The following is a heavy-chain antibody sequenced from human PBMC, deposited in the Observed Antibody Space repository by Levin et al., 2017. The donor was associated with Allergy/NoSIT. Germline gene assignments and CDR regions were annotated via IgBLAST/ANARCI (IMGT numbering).Heavy chain of an antibody. CDR2: ITGLGGRT. CDR3: AKHTRDYAGSSYYYYGLDV. D-gene: IGHD4-17*01. Sequence: GGSLRLSCSASGFTFSSYAMSWVRQAPGKGLEWVSTITGLGGRTYHAESVKGRLTVSRDNYRSTLSLQMNGLRAEDTAVYYCAKHTRDYAGSSYYYYGLDVWGQRTTVTVSS. V-gene: IGHV3-23*01. CDR1: GFTFSSYA. J-gene: IGHJ6*02.